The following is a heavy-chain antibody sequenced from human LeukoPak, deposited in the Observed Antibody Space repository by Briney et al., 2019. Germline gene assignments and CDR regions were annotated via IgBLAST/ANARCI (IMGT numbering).Heavy chain of an antibody. CDR1: GFAFNTYA. V-gene: IGHV3-33*01. D-gene: IGHD3-10*01. J-gene: IGHJ4*02. CDR3: AREIFGSGSYPDY. CDR2: IWHDGSHK. Sequence: SLTLSCEASGFAFNTYAMHWVRQAPGKGLGWVRLIWHDGSHKFYIGSVRGRFTISRANSKATVYLQMDGLRAEGTAVYSCAREIFGSGSYPDYWGQGTLVAVSS.